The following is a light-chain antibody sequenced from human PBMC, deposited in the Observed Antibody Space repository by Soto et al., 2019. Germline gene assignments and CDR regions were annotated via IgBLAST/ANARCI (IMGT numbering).Light chain of an antibody. J-gene: IGKJ1*01. CDR3: QQYDTYSRT. V-gene: IGKV1-5*01. CDR1: QSFSGT. Sequence: DIQMTQSPSTLSASVGDRVTITCRASQSFSGTLAWYQQKPGKAPKLLIYDASSLERGVPSRFSGSGSGTELTLTISSMQPDDFATYYCQQYDTYSRTFGQGTK. CDR2: DAS.